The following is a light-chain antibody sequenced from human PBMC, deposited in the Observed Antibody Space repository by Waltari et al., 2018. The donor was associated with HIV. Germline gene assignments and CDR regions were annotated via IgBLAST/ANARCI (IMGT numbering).Light chain of an antibody. Sequence: DIQMTQSPSTLSASVGDRVTITCRASHSIASWLAWYQQKPGTAPKLLIYEASGLESGVPSRFSGSGSVTKFTLTISSLQPDDFATYDCQQYNNYPYTFGQGTKLEI. CDR3: QQYNNYPYT. CDR2: EAS. J-gene: IGKJ2*01. CDR1: HSIASW. V-gene: IGKV1-5*03.